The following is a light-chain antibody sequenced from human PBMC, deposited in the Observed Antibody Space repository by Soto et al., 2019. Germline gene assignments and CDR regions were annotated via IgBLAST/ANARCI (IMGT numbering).Light chain of an antibody. CDR1: KLGEKY. CDR2: QDN. J-gene: IGLJ1*01. V-gene: IGLV3-1*01. Sequence: SYELTQPPSVSVSPGQTASITCSGDKLGEKYACWYQQKPGQSPVLVIYQDNKRPSGIPERFSGSNSGNTATLTISGTQAMDDADYYCQAWDSSTKVFGTGTKLTVL. CDR3: QAWDSSTKV.